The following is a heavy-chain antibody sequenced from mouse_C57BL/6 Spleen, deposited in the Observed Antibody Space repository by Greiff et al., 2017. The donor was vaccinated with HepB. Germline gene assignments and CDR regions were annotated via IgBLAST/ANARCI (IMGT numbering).Heavy chain of an antibody. CDR2: ISSGGSYT. CDR1: GFTFSSYG. D-gene: IGHD1-1*01. V-gene: IGHV5-6*01. Sequence: EVKLVESGGDLVKPGGSLKLSCAASGFTFSSYGMSWVRQTPDKRLEWVATISSGGSYTYYPDSVKGRFTISRDNAKNTLYLQMSSLKSEDTAMYYCARHGDYGSPYFDYWGQGTTLTVSS. J-gene: IGHJ2*01. CDR3: ARHGDYGSPYFDY.